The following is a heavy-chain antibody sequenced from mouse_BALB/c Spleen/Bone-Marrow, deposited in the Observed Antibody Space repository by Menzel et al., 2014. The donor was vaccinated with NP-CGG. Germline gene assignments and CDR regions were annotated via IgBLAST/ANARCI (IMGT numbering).Heavy chain of an antibody. CDR2: ISSGGSYT. V-gene: IGHV5-6-4*01. J-gene: IGHJ4*01. CDR1: GFTFSSYT. Sequence: EVMLVESGGGLVKPGGSLKLSCAASGFTFSSYTMSWVRQAPEKWLEWVATISSGGSYTHYPDSVKGRFTISRDNAKNTLYLQMSSLKSEDTAMYYCTRDPFYYGSSNAMDYWGQGTSVTVSS. D-gene: IGHD1-1*01. CDR3: TRDPFYYGSSNAMDY.